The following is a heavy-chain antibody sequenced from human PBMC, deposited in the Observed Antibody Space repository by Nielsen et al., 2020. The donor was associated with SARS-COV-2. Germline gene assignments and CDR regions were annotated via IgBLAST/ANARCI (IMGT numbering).Heavy chain of an antibody. CDR3: AKDIRPYYYYYGMDV. Sequence: GESLKISCAASGFTVSSNYMSWVRQAPGKGLEWVSLISGDGGSTYYADSVKGRFTISRDNSKNSLYLQMNSLRTEDTALYYCAKDIRPYYYYYGMDVWGQGTTVTVSS. V-gene: IGHV3-43*02. CDR2: ISGDGGST. CDR1: GFTVSSNY. J-gene: IGHJ6*02.